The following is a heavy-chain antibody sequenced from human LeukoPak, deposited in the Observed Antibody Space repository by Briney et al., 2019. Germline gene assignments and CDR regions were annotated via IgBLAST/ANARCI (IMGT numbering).Heavy chain of an antibody. CDR2: IWYDGSNK. Sequence: GGSLRLSCAASGFTFSSYGMHWVRQAPGKGLEWVAVIWYDGSNKYYADSVEGRFTISRDNSKNTLYLQMNSLRAEDTAVYYCAKDRFDLSAVDYFDYWGQGTLVTVSS. J-gene: IGHJ4*02. CDR1: GFTFSSYG. V-gene: IGHV3-33*06. D-gene: IGHD2-21*01. CDR3: AKDRFDLSAVDYFDY.